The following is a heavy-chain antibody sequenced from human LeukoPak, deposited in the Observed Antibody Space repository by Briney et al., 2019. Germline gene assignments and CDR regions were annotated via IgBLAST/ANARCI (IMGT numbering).Heavy chain of an antibody. CDR1: GGTFSSYA. CDR3: ARGRDTAMVSLFDY. D-gene: IGHD5-18*01. CDR2: IIPILGIA. Sequence: ASVKVSCKASGGTFSSYAISWVRQAPGQGLEWMGRIIPILGIANYAQKFQGRVTITADKSTSTAYMELSSLRSEDTAVYYCARGRDTAMVSLFDYWGQGTLVTVSS. V-gene: IGHV1-69*04. J-gene: IGHJ4*02.